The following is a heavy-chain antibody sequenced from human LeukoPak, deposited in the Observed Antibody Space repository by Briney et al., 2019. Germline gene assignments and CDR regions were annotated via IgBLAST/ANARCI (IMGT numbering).Heavy chain of an antibody. CDR3: ASLWLSSDY. CDR1: GGSFSGYY. D-gene: IGHD3-22*01. J-gene: IGHJ4*02. CDR2: INHSGST. V-gene: IGHV4-34*01. Sequence: SETLSLTCAVYGGSFSGYYWSWIRQPPGKGLEWIGEINHSGSTNYNPSLKSRVTISVGTSKNQFSLKLSSVTAADTAVYYCASLWLSSDYWGQGTLVTVSS.